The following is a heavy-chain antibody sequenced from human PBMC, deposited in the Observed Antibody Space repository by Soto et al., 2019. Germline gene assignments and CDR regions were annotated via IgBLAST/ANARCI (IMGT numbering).Heavy chain of an antibody. D-gene: IGHD3-3*01. CDR3: ASNGRSTIFGVVAYGMDV. CDR2: IIPIFGTA. CDR1: GGTFSSYA. V-gene: IGHV1-69*01. Sequence: QVQLVQSGAEVKKPGSSVKVSCKASGGTFSSYAISWVRQAPVQGLEWMGGIIPIFGTANYAQKFQSRVTITAEESTSTAYMELSSLRSDDTAVYYCASNGRSTIFGVVAYGMDVWGQGTTVTVSS. J-gene: IGHJ6*02.